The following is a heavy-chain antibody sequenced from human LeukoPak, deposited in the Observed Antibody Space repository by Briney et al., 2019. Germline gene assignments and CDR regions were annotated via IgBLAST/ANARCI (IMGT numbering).Heavy chain of an antibody. CDR1: GGCISTYY. Sequence: SETLSLTCTVSGGCISTYYWSWIRQPPGKGLEWIGYIYHSGSTNYIPSLKSRVTISVDTSKNQFSLKLSSVTAADTAVYYCARDSITMVRGVQTFYYYYGMDVWGKGTTVTVSS. CDR2: IYHSGST. V-gene: IGHV4-59*01. CDR3: ARDSITMVRGVQTFYYYYGMDV. D-gene: IGHD3-10*01. J-gene: IGHJ6*04.